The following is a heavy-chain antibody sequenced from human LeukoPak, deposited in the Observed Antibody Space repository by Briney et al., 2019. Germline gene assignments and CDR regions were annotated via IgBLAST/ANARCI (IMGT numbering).Heavy chain of an antibody. CDR2: ISYDGSNK. J-gene: IGHJ4*02. D-gene: IGHD1-26*01. CDR1: GFTFSSYG. CDR3: AKGGELHLDFDS. Sequence: GGSLRLSCAASGFTFSSYGMHWVRQAPGKGLEWVAVISYDGSNKYYADSVKGRFTISRDNSKKTLYLQMNSLRPEDTAVYYCAKGGELHLDFDSWGQGTLVTVSS. V-gene: IGHV3-30*19.